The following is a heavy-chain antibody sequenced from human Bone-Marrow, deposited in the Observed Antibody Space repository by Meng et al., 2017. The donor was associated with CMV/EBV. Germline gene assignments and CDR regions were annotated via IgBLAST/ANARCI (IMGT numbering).Heavy chain of an antibody. CDR3: ARPSIVVVPAAIPPHMSGYYYYGMDV. V-gene: IGHV1-18*01. CDR2: ISAYNGNT. CDR1: GYTLTKYG. J-gene: IGHJ6*02. D-gene: IGHD2-2*02. Sequence: ASVKVSCKASGYTLTKYGVTWVRQAPGQGLEWMGWISAYNGNTNYAQKLQGRVTMTTDTSTSTVYMELRSLRSDDTAVYYCARPSIVVVPAAIPPHMSGYYYYGMDVWGQGTTVTVSS.